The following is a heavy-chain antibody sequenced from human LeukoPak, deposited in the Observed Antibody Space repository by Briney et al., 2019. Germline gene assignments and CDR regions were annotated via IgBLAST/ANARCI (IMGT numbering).Heavy chain of an antibody. D-gene: IGHD3-10*01. CDR3: ARVGETPSYYYYMDV. J-gene: IGHJ6*03. V-gene: IGHV3-7*01. CDR2: IKQDGSEK. CDR1: GFTFSSYS. Sequence: GGSLRLSCAASGFTFSSYSMNWVRQAPGKGLEWVANIKQDGSEKYYVDSVKGRFTISRDNAKNSLYLQMNSLTAEDTAVYYCARVGETPSYYYYMDVWGKGTTVTISS.